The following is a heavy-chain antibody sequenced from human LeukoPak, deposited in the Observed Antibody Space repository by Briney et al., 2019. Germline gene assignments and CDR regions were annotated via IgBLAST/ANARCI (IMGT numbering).Heavy chain of an antibody. Sequence: GRSLRLSCAASGFTFSSYGMHWVRQAPGKGLEWVAVIWYDGSNKYYADSVKGRFTISRDNSKNTLYLQMNSLRAEDTALYYCARDDSYCSSTSCYWGPFDYWGQGTLVTVSS. CDR3: ARDDSYCSSTSCYWGPFDY. D-gene: IGHD2-2*01. CDR2: IWYDGSNK. J-gene: IGHJ4*02. CDR1: GFTFSSYG. V-gene: IGHV3-33*01.